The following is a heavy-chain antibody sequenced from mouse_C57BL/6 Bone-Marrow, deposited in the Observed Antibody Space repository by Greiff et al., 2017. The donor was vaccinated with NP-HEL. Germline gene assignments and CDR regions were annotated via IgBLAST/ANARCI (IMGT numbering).Heavy chain of an antibody. CDR3: ARYDYDGGYFDY. CDR2: IYYSGTI. Sequence: DVKLQESGPGLVKPSQTVFLTCTVTGISITTGNYRWSWIRQFPGNKLEWIGYIYYSGTITYNPSLTSRTTITRDTPKNQFFLEMNSLTAEDTATYYCARYDYDGGYFDYWGQGTTLTVSS. CDR1: GISITTGNYR. V-gene: IGHV3-5*01. J-gene: IGHJ2*01. D-gene: IGHD2-4*01.